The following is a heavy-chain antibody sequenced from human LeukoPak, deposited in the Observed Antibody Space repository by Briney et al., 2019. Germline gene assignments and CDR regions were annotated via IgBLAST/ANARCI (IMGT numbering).Heavy chain of an antibody. CDR2: IYYSTST. CDR3: ARDRATYDSLTGHERSYYFDS. J-gene: IGHJ4*02. CDR1: GGSVSSGSFY. V-gene: IGHV4-61*01. D-gene: IGHD3-9*01. Sequence: PSETLSLTCTVSGGSVSSGSFYWSWIRQPPGKGLEWIGYIYYSTSTSYNPSVKSRVTMSVDTSKNQFSLKLSSVTAADTAVYYCARDRATYDSLTGHERSYYFDSWGQGTLVTVSS.